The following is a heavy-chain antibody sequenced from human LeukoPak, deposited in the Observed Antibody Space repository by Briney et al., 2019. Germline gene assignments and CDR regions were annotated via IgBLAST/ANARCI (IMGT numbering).Heavy chain of an antibody. CDR2: ISYDGSNK. CDR1: GFTFSSYG. Sequence: QPGGSLRLSCAASGFTFSSYGMHWVRQAPGKGLEWVAVISYDGSNKYYADSVKGRFTISRDNSKNTLYLQMNSLRAEDTAVYYCAKSRTGGDYFDYWGQGTLVTVSS. D-gene: IGHD3-16*01. J-gene: IGHJ4*02. CDR3: AKSRTGGDYFDY. V-gene: IGHV3-30*18.